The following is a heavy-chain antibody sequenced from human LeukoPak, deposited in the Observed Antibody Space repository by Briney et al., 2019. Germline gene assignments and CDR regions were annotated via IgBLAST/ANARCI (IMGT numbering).Heavy chain of an antibody. CDR1: GGSISSSSYY. J-gene: IGHJ3*02. CDR3: ARDGRNGYKLFDI. D-gene: IGHD5-24*01. Sequence: SETLSLTCTVSGGSISSSSYYWGWLRQPPGKGLEWIGSIYYSGSTYYNPSLKSRVTISVDTSKNQFSLKLSSVTAADTAVYYCARDGRNGYKLFDIWGQGTMVTVSS. V-gene: IGHV4-39*07. CDR2: IYYSGST.